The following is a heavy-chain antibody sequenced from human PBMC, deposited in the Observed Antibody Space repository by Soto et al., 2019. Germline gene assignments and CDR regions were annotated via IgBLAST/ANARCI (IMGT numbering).Heavy chain of an antibody. Sequence: XETLSLPCTVSGGSVSSGRYYWNWIRQPPGKVLEWIVYVYYTGSTNYNPSLKSRVTISVDTSKNHFSLKLDSVTAADTAVYYCARDPIYYDSTGYGVWFDPWGHGTLVTVSS. J-gene: IGHJ5*02. V-gene: IGHV4-61*03. CDR3: ARDPIYYDSTGYGVWFDP. D-gene: IGHD3-22*01. CDR1: GGSVSSGRYY. CDR2: VYYTGST.